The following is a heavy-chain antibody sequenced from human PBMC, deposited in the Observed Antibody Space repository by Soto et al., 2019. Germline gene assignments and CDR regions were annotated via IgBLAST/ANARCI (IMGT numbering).Heavy chain of an antibody. CDR3: ARDRAFPLVPGRGTYYYYGMDV. Sequence: HPGGSLRLSCAASGFTFSSYAMHWVRQAPGKGLEWVAVISYDGSNKYYADSVKGRFTISRDNSKNTLYLQMNSLRAEDTAVYYCARDRAFPLVPGRGTYYYYGMDVWGQGTTVTVSS. V-gene: IGHV3-30-3*01. CDR2: ISYDGSNK. J-gene: IGHJ6*02. CDR1: GFTFSSYA. D-gene: IGHD1-1*01.